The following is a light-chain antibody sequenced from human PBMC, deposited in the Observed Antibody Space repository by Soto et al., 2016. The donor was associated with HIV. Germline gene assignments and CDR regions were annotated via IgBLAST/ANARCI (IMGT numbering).Light chain of an antibody. CDR2: AAI. CDR1: QDIFNY. V-gene: IGKV1-27*01. Sequence: DIQLTQSPSSLSASIGDTVSITCRASQDIFNYLAWYQQKPGEVPKLLIFAAISLHSGVPSRFSGRGSGTQFTLTISSLHPEDIGTYYCQKYNNDVTFGGGTKVEI. CDR3: QKYNNDVT. J-gene: IGKJ4*01.